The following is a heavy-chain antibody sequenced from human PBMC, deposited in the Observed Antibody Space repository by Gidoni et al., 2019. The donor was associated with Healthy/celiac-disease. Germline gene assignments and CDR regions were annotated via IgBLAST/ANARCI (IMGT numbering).Heavy chain of an antibody. Sequence: QVQLVQSGAEVKKPGSSVKVSCKDSGGTFSSYAISWVRQAPGQGLEWMGGIIPIVGTANYAQKFQGRVTITADESTSTAYMELSSLRSEDTAVYYCARGCSGGSCYGYYYGMDVWGQGTTVTVSS. J-gene: IGHJ6*02. V-gene: IGHV1-69*01. D-gene: IGHD2-15*01. CDR3: ARGCSGGSCYGYYYGMDV. CDR1: GGTFSSYA. CDR2: IIPIVGTA.